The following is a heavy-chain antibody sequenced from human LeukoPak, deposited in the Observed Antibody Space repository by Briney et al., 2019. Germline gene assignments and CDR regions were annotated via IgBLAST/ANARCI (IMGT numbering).Heavy chain of an antibody. J-gene: IGHJ4*02. CDR1: GYTFTSYA. D-gene: IGHD5-12*01. Sequence: ASVKVSCKASGYTFTSYAMHWVRQAPGQRLEWMGWINAGNGNTKYSQKFQGRVTITRDTSASTAYMELSSLGSEDTAVYYCASPIGYSGYDWIFDYWGQGTLVTVSS. V-gene: IGHV1-3*01. CDR2: INAGNGNT. CDR3: ASPIGYSGYDWIFDY.